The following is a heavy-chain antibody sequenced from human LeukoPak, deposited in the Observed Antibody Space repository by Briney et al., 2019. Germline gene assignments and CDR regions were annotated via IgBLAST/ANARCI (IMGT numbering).Heavy chain of an antibody. V-gene: IGHV3-7*01. CDR1: GFTFSSYW. CDR2: IKQEGSEK. CDR3: ARDTGGRYCSSTSCYSLWGHYYYYYMDV. Sequence: GGSLRLSCAASGFTFSSYWMSWVRQAPGKGLDWVASIKQEGSEKYYLDSVKGRFTISRDNAKNSLYLQMNSLRAEGTAVYYCARDTGGRYCSSTSCYSLWGHYYYYYMDVWGKGTTVTVSS. J-gene: IGHJ6*03. D-gene: IGHD2-2*01.